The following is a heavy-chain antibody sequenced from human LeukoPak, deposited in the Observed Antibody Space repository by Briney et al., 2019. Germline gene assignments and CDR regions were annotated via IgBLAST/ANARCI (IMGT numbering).Heavy chain of an antibody. V-gene: IGHV4-39*01. CDR2: IYYSGST. Sequence: SETLSLTCTVSGGSTSSSSYYWGWIRRPPGKGLEWIGSIYYSGSTYYNPSLKSRVTISVDTSKNQFSLKLSSVTAADTAVYYCARHADSSSWYLRHAFDIWGQGTMVTVSS. CDR1: GGSTSSSSYY. D-gene: IGHD6-13*01. J-gene: IGHJ3*02. CDR3: ARHADSSSWYLRHAFDI.